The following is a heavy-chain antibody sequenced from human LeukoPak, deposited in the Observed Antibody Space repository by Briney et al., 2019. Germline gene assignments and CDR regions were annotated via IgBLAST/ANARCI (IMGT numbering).Heavy chain of an antibody. J-gene: IGHJ3*02. CDR1: GFIFSDEA. CDR2: ISYSSSNK. V-gene: IGHV3-23*01. CDR3: ARDANAFDI. Sequence: PGGSLRLSCAASGFIFSDEAMSWVRQAPGKGLEWVSSISYSSSNKHYADSVKGRFTISRDNSKNTLYLQMNSLRAEDTAVYYCARDANAFDIWGQGTMVTVSS.